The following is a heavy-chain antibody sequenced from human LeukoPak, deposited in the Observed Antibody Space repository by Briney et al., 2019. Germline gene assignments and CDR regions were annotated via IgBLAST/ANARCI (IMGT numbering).Heavy chain of an antibody. CDR3: AREVYCSGGSCYPYYFDY. J-gene: IGHJ4*02. D-gene: IGHD2-15*01. Sequence: GGSLRLSCAASGFTFSGYWMNWVRQAPGKGLEWVSYISSSGSTVYYADSVKGRFTISRDNAKNSLYLQMNSLRAEDTAVYYCAREVYCSGGSCYPYYFDYWGQGTLVTVSS. V-gene: IGHV3-48*04. CDR2: ISSSGSTV. CDR1: GFTFSGYW.